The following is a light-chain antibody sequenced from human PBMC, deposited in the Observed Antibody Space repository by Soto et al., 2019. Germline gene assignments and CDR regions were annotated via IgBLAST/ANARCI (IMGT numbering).Light chain of an antibody. Sequence: IQSTQSPSTLAAFVGARVSITCRTSQGISSWLAWYQQKPGKAPKLLIYAASSLQSGVPSRFSGSGSGTEFTLTISSLQPEDFATYYCQQVNSYPLTFAGGTKVDIK. J-gene: IGKJ4*01. V-gene: IGKV1-9*01. CDR1: QGISSW. CDR3: QQVNSYPLT. CDR2: AAS.